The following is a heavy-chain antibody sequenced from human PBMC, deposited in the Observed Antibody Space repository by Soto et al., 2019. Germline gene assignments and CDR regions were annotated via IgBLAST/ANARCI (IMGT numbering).Heavy chain of an antibody. CDR3: ARDGFLEWLRAYYYYGMDV. CDR1: GFTFSSYA. V-gene: IGHV3-30-3*01. CDR2: ISYDGSNK. D-gene: IGHD3-3*01. Sequence: QVQLVESGGGVVQPGRSLRLSCAASGFTFSSYAMHWVRQAPGKGLEWVAVISYDGSNKYYADSVKGRFTISRDNSKNTLYLQMNSLRAEDTAVYYCARDGFLEWLRAYYYYGMDVWGQGTTVTVSS. J-gene: IGHJ6*02.